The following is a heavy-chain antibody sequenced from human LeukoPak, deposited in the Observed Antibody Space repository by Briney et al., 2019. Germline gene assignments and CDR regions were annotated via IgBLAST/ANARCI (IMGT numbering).Heavy chain of an antibody. CDR3: ARRARIQLWPTEYFDY. CDR1: GGSISSSSYY. V-gene: IGHV4-39*01. J-gene: IGHJ4*02. CDR2: IYYSGST. D-gene: IGHD5-18*01. Sequence: SETLSLTRTVSGGSISSSSYYWGWIRQPPGKGLEWIGSIYYSGSTYYNPSLKSRVTISVDTSKNQFSLKLSSVTAADTAVYYCARRARIQLWPTEYFDYWGQGTLVTVSS.